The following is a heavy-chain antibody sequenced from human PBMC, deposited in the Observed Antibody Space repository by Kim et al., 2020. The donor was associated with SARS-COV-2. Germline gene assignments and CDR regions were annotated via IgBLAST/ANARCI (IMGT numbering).Heavy chain of an antibody. D-gene: IGHD1-26*01. CDR2: IIPMSGTT. CDR1: GDTFSSYA. CDR3: AREGVGAHRQFDY. V-gene: IGHV1-69*13. Sequence: SVKVSCKASGDTFSSYAISWVRQAPGQGLEWMGWIIPMSGTTNYAQKFQGRVTFTADESTSTAYMELSSLRSEDTAVFYCAREGVGAHRQFDYWGQGSLGTVSS. J-gene: IGHJ4*02.